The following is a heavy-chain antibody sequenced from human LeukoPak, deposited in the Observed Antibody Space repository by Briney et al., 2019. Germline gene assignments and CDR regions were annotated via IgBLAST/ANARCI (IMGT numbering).Heavy chain of an antibody. CDR3: AKDVPPLRYFDWLFLPLDY. Sequence: GESLTISCKGSGYSFTNHWIGWVRQMPGKGLEWVSYISSSSSTIYYADSVKGRFTISRDNAKNSLDLQMNRLRAEDTAVYYCAKDVPPLRYFDWLFLPLDYWGQGTLVTVSS. D-gene: IGHD3-9*01. CDR2: ISSSSSTI. J-gene: IGHJ4*02. CDR1: GYSFTNHW. V-gene: IGHV3-48*04.